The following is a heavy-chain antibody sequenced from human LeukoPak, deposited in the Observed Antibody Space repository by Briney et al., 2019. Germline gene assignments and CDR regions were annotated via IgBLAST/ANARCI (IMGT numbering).Heavy chain of an antibody. V-gene: IGHV1-46*01. D-gene: IGHD3-3*01. CDR3: ARGLLSGVPPEYYAMDV. Sequence: ASVKVSCKASGYTFTSYYIHWVRQAPGQGLEWMGIINPSGGSASYAQQFQGRVTMTRDTSTSTVYMELSSLRSDDTAVYYCARGLLSGVPPEYYAMDVWGQGTTVTVSS. CDR1: GYTFTSYY. CDR2: INPSGGSA. J-gene: IGHJ6*02.